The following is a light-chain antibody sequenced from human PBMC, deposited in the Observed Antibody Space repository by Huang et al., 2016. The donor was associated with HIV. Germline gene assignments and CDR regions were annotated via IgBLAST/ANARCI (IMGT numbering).Light chain of an antibody. J-gene: IGKJ3*01. CDR2: GAS. Sequence: EIVLTQSPGTLSLSPGEGASLSCRASQSIGGAYLAWYQQQPGQAPRLLIYGASDRPSCIPDRFSGSGSGTDFTLTISMLEPEDFAVYYCQQYAGSHIGFTFGPGTKLDIK. V-gene: IGKV3-20*01. CDR3: QQYAGSHIGFT. CDR1: QSIGGAY.